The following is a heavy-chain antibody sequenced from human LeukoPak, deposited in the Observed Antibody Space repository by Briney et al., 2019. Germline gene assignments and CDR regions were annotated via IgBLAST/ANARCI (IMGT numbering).Heavy chain of an antibody. V-gene: IGHV1-2*02. CDR2: INPHSGGT. CDR3: ARDVSDYYDSSGYYNWFDP. J-gene: IGHJ5*02. Sequence: GASVKVSCKASGYTFTGYYMHWVRQAPGQGLEWMGWINPHSGGTNYAQKFQGRVTMTRDTSISTAYMELSRLRSDDTAVYYCARDVSDYYDSSGYYNWFDPWGQGTLVTVSS. CDR1: GYTFTGYY. D-gene: IGHD3-22*01.